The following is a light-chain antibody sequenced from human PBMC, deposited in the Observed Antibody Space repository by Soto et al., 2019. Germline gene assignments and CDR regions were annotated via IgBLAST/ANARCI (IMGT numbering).Light chain of an antibody. CDR3: MQALQTPYT. V-gene: IGKV2-28*01. J-gene: IGKJ2*01. Sequence: DIVMTQSPLSLPVTPVDPSSISCRSSQSLLHSNGYNYFDWYLQQPRQSPQLLIYLGSNRASGVPARFSGSGSGTDFTLKSSRVESEDVGVYYCMQALQTPYTCGQGTKLEIK. CDR2: LGS. CDR1: QSLLHSNGYNY.